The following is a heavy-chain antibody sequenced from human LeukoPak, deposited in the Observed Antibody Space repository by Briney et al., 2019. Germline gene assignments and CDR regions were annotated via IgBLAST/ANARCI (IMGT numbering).Heavy chain of an antibody. D-gene: IGHD1-26*01. CDR2: IDTAGDT. CDR1: GFTFSTYD. Sequence: PGGSLRLSCVASGFTFSTYDMHWVRQATGKGLEWVSAIDTAGDTYYPGSVKGRFTISRENAKNSLYLQMNSLRAGDTAVYYCARGSGSYYGYFDYWGQGTLVTVSS. V-gene: IGHV3-13*01. CDR3: ARGSGSYYGYFDY. J-gene: IGHJ4*02.